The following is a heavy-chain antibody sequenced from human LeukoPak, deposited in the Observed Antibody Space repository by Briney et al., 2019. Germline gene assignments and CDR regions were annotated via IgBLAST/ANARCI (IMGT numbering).Heavy chain of an antibody. Sequence: GASVKVSCKASGYTFTSYAMHWVRQAPGQRLEWMGWINAGNGNTKYSQKFQGRVTITRDTSASTAYMELSSLRSEDTAVYYCARDIARSWYGSNWFDPWGQGTLVTVSS. CDR1: GYTFTSYA. J-gene: IGHJ5*02. CDR2: INAGNGNT. V-gene: IGHV1-3*01. D-gene: IGHD6-13*01. CDR3: ARDIARSWYGSNWFDP.